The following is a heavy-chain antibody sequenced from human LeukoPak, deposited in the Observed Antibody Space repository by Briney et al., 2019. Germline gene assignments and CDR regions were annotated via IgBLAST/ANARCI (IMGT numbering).Heavy chain of an antibody. CDR2: IYYSGST. Sequence: SETLSLTCTVSGGSISSSSYYWGWIRQHPGKGLEWIGSIYYSGSTYYNPSLKSRVTISVDTSKNQFSLKLSSVTAADTAVYYCARARHSVRGVKVGAIDYWGQGTLVTVSS. CDR1: GGSISSSSYY. CDR3: ARARHSVRGVKVGAIDY. J-gene: IGHJ4*02. V-gene: IGHV4-39*07. D-gene: IGHD3-10*01.